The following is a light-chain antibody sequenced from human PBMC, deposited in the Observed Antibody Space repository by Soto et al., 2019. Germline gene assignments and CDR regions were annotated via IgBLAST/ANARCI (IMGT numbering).Light chain of an antibody. CDR2: DAS. CDR1: QSVSSY. Sequence: EIALTPSPATLSLSPRERATLSCRASQSVSSYLAWYQQKPGQAPRLLIYDASNRATGIPARFSGSGSGTDFTLTISSLEPEDFAVYYCQQRSNWQTFGQGTKVDI. J-gene: IGKJ1*01. CDR3: QQRSNWQT. V-gene: IGKV3-11*01.